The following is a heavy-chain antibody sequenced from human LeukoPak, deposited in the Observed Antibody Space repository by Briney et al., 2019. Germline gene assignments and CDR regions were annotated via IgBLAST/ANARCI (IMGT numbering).Heavy chain of an antibody. CDR1: GGSISSSSYY. D-gene: IGHD3-10*01. Sequence: PSETLSLTCTVSGGSISSSSYYWGWIRQPPGKGLEWIGSIYYSGSTYYNPSLKSRVTMSVDTSKNQFSLKLSSVTAADTAVYYCARERPKYLLWFGESGFDPWGQGTLVTVSS. J-gene: IGHJ5*02. CDR3: ARERPKYLLWFGESGFDP. CDR2: IYYSGST. V-gene: IGHV4-39*07.